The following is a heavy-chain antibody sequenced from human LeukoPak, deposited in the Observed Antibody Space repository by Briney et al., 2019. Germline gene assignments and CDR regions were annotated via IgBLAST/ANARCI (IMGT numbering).Heavy chain of an antibody. CDR3: ARRARERDGDWAFDI. CDR1: GGSISSYY. Sequence: SETLSLTCTVSGGSISSYYWSWIRQPPGKGLEWIGSIYYSGSTYYNPSLKSRVTISVGTSKNQFSLKLSSATAADTAVYYCARRARERDGDWAFDIWGQGTMVTVSS. V-gene: IGHV4-59*05. CDR2: IYYSGST. D-gene: IGHD4-17*01. J-gene: IGHJ3*02.